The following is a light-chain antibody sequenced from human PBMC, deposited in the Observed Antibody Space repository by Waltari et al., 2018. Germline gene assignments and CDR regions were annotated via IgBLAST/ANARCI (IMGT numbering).Light chain of an antibody. CDR3: SSHGGSDKFYV. J-gene: IGLJ1*01. Sequence: QSALTQPPSASGSPGQSVAISCTGTSSDIGRYDLVSGYQQPPGKAPKLIFSEVNKRPSGVPDRFSGAKSGNTASLTVSGLQAEDEADYYCSSHGGSDKFYVFGTGTKVTVL. CDR2: EVN. V-gene: IGLV2-8*01. CDR1: SSDIGRYDL.